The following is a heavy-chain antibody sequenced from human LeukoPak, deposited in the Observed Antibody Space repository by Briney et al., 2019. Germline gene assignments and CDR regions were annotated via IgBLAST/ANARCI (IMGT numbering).Heavy chain of an antibody. J-gene: IGHJ4*02. V-gene: IGHV1-18*01. D-gene: IGHD1-26*01. CDR1: GYTFSSFG. CDR2: ISAYNDNT. Sequence: ASVKVSCKASGYTFSSFGITWVRQAPGQGLEWMGWISAYNDNTEYAQKFQGRVTMTTDTSTSTAYMELRSLRSDDTAVYYCARAVDSGRYQHPDFDYWGQGTLVTVSS. CDR3: ARAVDSGRYQHPDFDY.